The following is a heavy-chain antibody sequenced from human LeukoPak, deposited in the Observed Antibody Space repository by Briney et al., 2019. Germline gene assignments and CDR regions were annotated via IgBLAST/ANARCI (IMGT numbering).Heavy chain of an antibody. CDR3: ARDPVGESSGPWYYYMDV. Sequence: SETLSLTCTVSGYSISSGYYWGWIRQPPGKGLEWIGSIYHSGSTYYNPSLKSRVTISVDTSKNQFSLKLSSVTAADTAVYYCARDPVGESSGPWYYYMDVWGKGTTVTVSS. D-gene: IGHD6-19*01. CDR1: GYSISSGYY. V-gene: IGHV4-38-2*02. J-gene: IGHJ6*03. CDR2: IYHSGST.